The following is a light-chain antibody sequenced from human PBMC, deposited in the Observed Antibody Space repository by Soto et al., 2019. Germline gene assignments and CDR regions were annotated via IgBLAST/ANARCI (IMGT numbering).Light chain of an antibody. J-gene: IGKJ2*01. V-gene: IGKV1-39*01. Sequence: DIQMTQSPSSLSASVRDRVTITCRASQSISNLLNWYQQKPGKAPKLLISAASSLQGGVPSRFSGSGSGTDFTLTISSLQPEDFATYYCQQSYSAPRTFGQGTKLEIK. CDR1: QSISNL. CDR2: AAS. CDR3: QQSYSAPRT.